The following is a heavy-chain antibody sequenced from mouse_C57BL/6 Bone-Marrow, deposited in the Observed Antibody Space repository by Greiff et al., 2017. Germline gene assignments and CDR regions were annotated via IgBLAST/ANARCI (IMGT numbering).Heavy chain of an antibody. CDR1: GYTFTSYW. V-gene: IGHV1-69*02. Sequence: QVQLQQPGAELVRPGASVKLSCKASGYTFTSYWINWVKQRPGQGLEWIGNIYPSDSYTNYNQKFKDKATLTVDKSSSTAYMQLSSPTSEDSAVYYCTRDYYGSLWGRGTLVTVSA. CDR2: IYPSDSYT. D-gene: IGHD1-1*01. J-gene: IGHJ3*01. CDR3: TRDYYGSL.